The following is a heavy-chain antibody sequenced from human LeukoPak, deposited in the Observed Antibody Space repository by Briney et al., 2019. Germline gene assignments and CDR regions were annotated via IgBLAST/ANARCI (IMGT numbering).Heavy chain of an antibody. J-gene: IGHJ3*02. CDR1: GFTFSSYA. D-gene: IGHD1-26*01. CDR2: ISWNSGSI. V-gene: IGHV3-9*01. Sequence: GGSLRLSRAASGFTFSSYAMHWVRQAPGKGLEWVSGISWNSGSIGYADSVKGRFTISRDNAKNSLYLQMNSLRAEDTALYYCAKAPRPSIVSDAFDIWGQGTMVTVSS. CDR3: AKAPRPSIVSDAFDI.